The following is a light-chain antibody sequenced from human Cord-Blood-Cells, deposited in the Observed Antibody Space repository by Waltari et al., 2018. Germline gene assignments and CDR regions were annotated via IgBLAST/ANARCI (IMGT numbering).Light chain of an antibody. V-gene: IGKV4-1*01. CDR1: QRVLYNSNNKIY. J-gene: IGKJ4*01. CDR2: WSS. Sequence: DIVMTQFPDTLAVSLGPRDTIKCQSTQRVLYNSNNKIYLAWYQQKQGKLPKLLSYWSSTRESGFPDRFSGSGSGTDVTLTISSLQAEDVAVYYCQQYYSTPLTFGGGTKVEIK. CDR3: QQYYSTPLT.